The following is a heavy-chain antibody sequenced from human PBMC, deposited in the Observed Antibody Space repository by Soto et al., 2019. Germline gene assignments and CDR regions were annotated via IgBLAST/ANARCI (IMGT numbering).Heavy chain of an antibody. CDR2: IDPSDGRT. Sequence: QVQMEQSGAEVKKPGASVKVSCKASGYTFTSYSLHWVRQAPGQGLEWMGVIDPSDGRTSYARRFQGRVTMTRDTARSIVYRVLRSPRSQDTGGYYCARVRFGGDSVSLQHWGQGTLVTVSS. CDR1: GYTFTSYS. J-gene: IGHJ1*01. V-gene: IGHV1-46*01. D-gene: IGHD2-21*02. CDR3: ARVRFGGDSVSLQH.